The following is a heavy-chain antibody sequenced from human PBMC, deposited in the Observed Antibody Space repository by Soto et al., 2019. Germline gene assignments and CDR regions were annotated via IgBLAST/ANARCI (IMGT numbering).Heavy chain of an antibody. CDR1: GYTFTSYG. CDR3: AREGPIVVVPARKAGYDY. Sequence: QVQLVQSGAEVKKPGASVKVSCKASGYTFTSYGISWVRQAPGQVLEWMGWISAYNGNTNYAQKLQGRVTMNTDTSTTTAYMELRRLRSDDTAGYYCAREGPIVVVPARKAGYDYWGQGTLVTVSS. D-gene: IGHD2-2*01. J-gene: IGHJ4*02. V-gene: IGHV1-18*01. CDR2: ISAYNGNT.